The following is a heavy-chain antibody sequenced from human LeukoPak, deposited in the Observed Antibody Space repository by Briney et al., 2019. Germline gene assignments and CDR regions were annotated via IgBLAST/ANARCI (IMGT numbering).Heavy chain of an antibody. J-gene: IGHJ4*02. Sequence: SQTLSLTCAISGDSVSSNSAAWNWIRQSPSRGLEWLGRTYYRSKWYNDYAVSVKSRITINPDTSKNQFSLQLNSVTPEDTAVYYCARDLMTMVRGVIIESIPFDYWGQGTLVTVSS. CDR1: GDSVSSNSAA. V-gene: IGHV6-1*01. CDR2: TYYRSKWYN. D-gene: IGHD3-10*01. CDR3: ARDLMTMVRGVIIESIPFDY.